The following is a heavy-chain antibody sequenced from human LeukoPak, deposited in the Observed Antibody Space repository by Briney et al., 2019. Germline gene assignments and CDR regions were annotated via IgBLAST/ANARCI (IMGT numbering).Heavy chain of an antibody. CDR3: ARVERWAPLEAFDI. Sequence: GASVKVSCKASGYAFSNYGTSWVRQAPGQGLEWMGWISAYNGNTNYAQKLQGRVTMTTDTSTSTAYMELRSLRPDDTAVYYCARVERWAPLEAFDIWGQGTMVTVSS. CDR1: GYAFSNYG. D-gene: IGHD1-26*01. CDR2: ISAYNGNT. V-gene: IGHV1-18*01. J-gene: IGHJ3*02.